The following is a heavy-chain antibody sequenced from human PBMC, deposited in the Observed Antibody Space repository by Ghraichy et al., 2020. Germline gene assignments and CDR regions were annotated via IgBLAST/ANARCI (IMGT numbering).Heavy chain of an antibody. J-gene: IGHJ6*02. CDR3: ASDPPETTDYAMDV. D-gene: IGHD4-17*01. Sequence: GGSLRLSCAASGFTISNVWMNWIRQAPGKRLEWVGRIKRKIERETTDYAAPVKGRFTISRDDSKDTVYLQMNSLMTDDTAVYYCASDPPETTDYAMDVWGQGTTVTVSS. CDR2: IKRKIERETT. V-gene: IGHV3-15*01. CDR1: GFTISNVW.